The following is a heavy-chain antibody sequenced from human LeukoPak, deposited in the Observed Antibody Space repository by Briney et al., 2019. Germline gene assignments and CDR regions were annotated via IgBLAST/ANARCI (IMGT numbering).Heavy chain of an antibody. CDR2: ISSSSYI. D-gene: IGHD4-23*01. Sequence: GGSLRLSCAASGFTFSSYSMNWVRQAPGKGLEWVSSISSSSYIYYADSVKGRFTISRDNAKNSLYLQMNSLRAEDTAVYYCARVRHDYGANSDSEPNDYWGQGTLVTVSS. CDR3: ARVRHDYGANSDSEPNDY. CDR1: GFTFSSYS. J-gene: IGHJ4*02. V-gene: IGHV3-21*01.